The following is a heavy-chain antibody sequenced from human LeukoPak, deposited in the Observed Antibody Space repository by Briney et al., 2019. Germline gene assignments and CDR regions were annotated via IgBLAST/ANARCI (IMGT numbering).Heavy chain of an antibody. D-gene: IGHD2-21*02. CDR3: AGISVTGGDYFDP. CDR2: IYTSGST. V-gene: IGHV4-4*07. J-gene: IGHJ5*02. Sequence: SETLSLTCSVSGGSISGYYWIWIRQPAGKALQWIGRIYTSGSTNYSPSLKSRVTMSIDTSKRQFSLNLNSVTAADTAVYYCAGISVTGGDYFDPWGQGTLVTVSS. CDR1: GGSISGYY.